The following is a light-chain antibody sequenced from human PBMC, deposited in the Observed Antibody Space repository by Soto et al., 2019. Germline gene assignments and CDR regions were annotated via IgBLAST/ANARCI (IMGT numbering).Light chain of an antibody. CDR1: QSVRNVY. V-gene: IGKV3-20*01. Sequence: EIVLTQSPGTLSLSPGERATLSCRASQSVRNVYLAWYQQKPGQAPRLLIYDASNGATGIPDRFSGSGSGTDFTLSINRLEPEDCAAYYCQQSGSSPRTFGQGTKLEI. CDR2: DAS. J-gene: IGKJ2*01. CDR3: QQSGSSPRT.